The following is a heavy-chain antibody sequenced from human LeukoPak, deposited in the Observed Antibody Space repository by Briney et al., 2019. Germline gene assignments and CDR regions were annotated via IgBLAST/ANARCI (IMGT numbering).Heavy chain of an antibody. Sequence: ASVKVSCKASGYTFISYDINWVRQATGQGLEWMGWMNPNSGNTGYAQKFQGRVTITRNTSISTAFMELSSLRSEDTAVYYCARRAEGNSYYYSMDVWGKGTTVTVSS. V-gene: IGHV1-8*01. CDR1: GYTFISYD. J-gene: IGHJ6*03. CDR3: ARRAEGNSYYYSMDV. CDR2: MNPNSGNT.